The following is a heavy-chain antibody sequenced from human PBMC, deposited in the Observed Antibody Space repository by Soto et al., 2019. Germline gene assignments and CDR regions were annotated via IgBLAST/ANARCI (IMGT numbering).Heavy chain of an antibody. D-gene: IGHD1-26*01. CDR3: AKEWTRRDGSAKPQFDY. V-gene: IGHV3-23*01. CDR2: ISGSGGST. CDR1: GFTFSSYA. Sequence: PGGSLRLSCAASGFTFSSYAMSWVRQAPGKGLEWVSAISGSGGSTYYADSVKGRFTISRGNSQSTLYLQMNSLSAEDTAVYYCAKEWTRRDGSAKPQFDYWGQGTLVTVSS. J-gene: IGHJ4*02.